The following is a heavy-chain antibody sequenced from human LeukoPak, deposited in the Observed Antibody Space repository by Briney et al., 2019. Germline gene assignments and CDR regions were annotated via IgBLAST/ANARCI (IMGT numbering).Heavy chain of an antibody. D-gene: IGHD5-24*01. J-gene: IGHJ4*02. Sequence: SETLSLTCTVSSGSVNSYYWSWIRQPPGKGLEWIGYIYYSGSTNYNPSLKSRVTISVDTSKNQFSLKLSSVTAADTAVYYCARDRSRDGYNTFDYWGQGTLVTVSS. V-gene: IGHV4-59*02. CDR3: ARDRSRDGYNTFDY. CDR2: IYYSGST. CDR1: SGSVNSYY.